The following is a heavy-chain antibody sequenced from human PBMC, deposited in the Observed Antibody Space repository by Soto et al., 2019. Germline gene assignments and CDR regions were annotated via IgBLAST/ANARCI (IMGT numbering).Heavy chain of an antibody. D-gene: IGHD1-26*01. V-gene: IGHV4-4*02. Sequence: SETLSLTCAVFGDSISSSSWWSWVRQPPGKGLEWIGEIYHTESTLYNPSLKSRVTISIDKSKNQFSLRLSSVTAADTAVYYCARILGATVPGWFDPWGQGTLVTVST. CDR2: IYHTEST. J-gene: IGHJ5*02. CDR1: GDSISSSSW. CDR3: ARILGATVPGWFDP.